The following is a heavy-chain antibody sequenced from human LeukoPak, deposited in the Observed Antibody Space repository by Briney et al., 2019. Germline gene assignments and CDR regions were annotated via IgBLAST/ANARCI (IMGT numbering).Heavy chain of an antibody. D-gene: IGHD2-2*01. CDR2: IYSGGAA. CDR1: GLIVSNYF. CDR3: AREYGSGTFD. V-gene: IGHV3-53*01. J-gene: IGHJ4*02. Sequence: GGSLRLSCAASGLIVSNYFMTWVRQAPGKGLECVSVIYSGGAAYYADSVKGRFTISRDNSKNTLYLQMNSLRAEDTAVYFCAREYGSGTFDWGQGTLVTVSS.